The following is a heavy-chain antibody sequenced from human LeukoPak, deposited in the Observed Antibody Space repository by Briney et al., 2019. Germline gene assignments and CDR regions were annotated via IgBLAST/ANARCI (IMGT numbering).Heavy chain of an antibody. D-gene: IGHD2-2*01. CDR1: GYTLTELS. J-gene: IGHJ4*02. CDR3: ATDIPILYSTSCYAFDY. Sequence: ASVKVSCKVSGYTLTELSMHWVRQAHGKGLEWMGGFDPEDVDPEDGETIYAQKFQGRVTMTEDTSTDTAYMELSSLRSEDTAVYYCATDIPILYSTSCYAFDYWGQGTLVTVSS. CDR2: FDPEDVDPEDGET. V-gene: IGHV1-24*01.